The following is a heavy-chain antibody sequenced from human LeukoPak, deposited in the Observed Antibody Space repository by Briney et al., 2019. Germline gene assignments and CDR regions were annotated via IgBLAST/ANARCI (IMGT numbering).Heavy chain of an antibody. J-gene: IGHJ5*02. Sequence: ASVTVSCKGSGYTFSSYGLSWERQAPGQGLEWMGWINAYSGDTNFAEKLQGRVTITRDRSISTAYMELSGLRSDDPAYFYCATVQYYNILTGAFHPWGQGTLVTVSS. CDR3: ATVQYYNILTGAFHP. CDR1: GYTFSSYG. CDR2: INAYSGDT. D-gene: IGHD3-9*01. V-gene: IGHV1-18*01.